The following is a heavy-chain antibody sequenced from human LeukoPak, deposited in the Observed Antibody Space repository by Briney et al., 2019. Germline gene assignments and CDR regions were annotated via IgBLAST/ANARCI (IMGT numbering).Heavy chain of an antibody. V-gene: IGHV1-18*01. CDR3: ARDFAAGTFWFDP. J-gene: IGHJ5*02. Sequence: ASVKVSCQASGYTFTSYGISWVRQAPGQGLEWMGWISAYNGNTNYAQKLQGRVTMTTDTSTGTAYMELRSLRSDDTAVYYCARDFAAGTFWFDPWGQGTLVTVSS. CDR2: ISAYNGNT. CDR1: GYTFTSYG. D-gene: IGHD6-13*01.